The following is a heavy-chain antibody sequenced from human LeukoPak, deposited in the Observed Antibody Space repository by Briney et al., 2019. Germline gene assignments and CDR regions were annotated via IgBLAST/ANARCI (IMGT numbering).Heavy chain of an antibody. J-gene: IGHJ4*02. CDR1: GFTFSTSA. CDR2: IDYDGSHI. D-gene: IGHD3-10*02. V-gene: IGHV3-21*01. CDR3: ARDPERYLRTGHYDY. Sequence: GGSLRLSCAGSGFTFSTSAMNWVRQVRGKGLEWVSSIDYDGSHIYYSASVKGRFSISRDNARDSVYLQMDSLRAEDTAVYYCARDPERYLRTGHYDYWGQGTLVIVSS.